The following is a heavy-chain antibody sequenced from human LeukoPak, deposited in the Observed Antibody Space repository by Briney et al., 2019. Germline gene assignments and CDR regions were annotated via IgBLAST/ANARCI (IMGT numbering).Heavy chain of an antibody. CDR1: GFTFSNYV. V-gene: IGHV3-23*01. CDR2: ISIGTGST. Sequence: TGGSLRLSCVASGFTFSNYVMNWVRQAPGKGLQWVASISIGTGSTYYADFVKGRFTISRDTSRNTLYLQMNSLEIEDTAVYYCAKGLRGIYDYWGQGTLVTVSS. J-gene: IGHJ4*02. D-gene: IGHD1-26*01. CDR3: AKGLRGIYDY.